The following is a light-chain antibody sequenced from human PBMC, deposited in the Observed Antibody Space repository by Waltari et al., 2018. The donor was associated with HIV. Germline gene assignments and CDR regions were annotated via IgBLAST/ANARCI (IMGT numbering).Light chain of an antibody. CDR2: GTT. CDR3: QSYDSGLTAYV. V-gene: IGLV1-40*01. J-gene: IGLJ1*01. Sequence: SVLTQPPSVSGAPGKRVTISCTGSSSKIGAGYDVHWFQQLPGTAPKLLIYGTTNRPSGVPDRFSGSKSGTSASLAITGLQAEDEADYYCQSYDSGLTAYVFGTGTKVTVL. CDR1: SSKIGAGYD.